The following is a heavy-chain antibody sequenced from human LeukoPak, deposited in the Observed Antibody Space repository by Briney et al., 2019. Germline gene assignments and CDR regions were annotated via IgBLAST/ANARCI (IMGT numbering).Heavy chain of an antibody. CDR1: GFRFSDYY. CDR3: ARDRGSYLDY. D-gene: IGHD1-26*01. J-gene: IGHJ4*02. V-gene: IGHV3-11*01. Sequence: GGSLRLSCAASGFRFSDYYMSWIRQAPGKGLEWVSYISSSGTTISYADSVKGRFTISRDNAKNSLCLQMNSLRAGDTAVYYCARDRGSYLDYWGQGTLVTVSS. CDR2: ISSSGTTI.